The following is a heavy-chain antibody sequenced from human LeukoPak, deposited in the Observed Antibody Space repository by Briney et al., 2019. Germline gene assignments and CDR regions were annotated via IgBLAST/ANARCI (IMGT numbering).Heavy chain of an antibody. Sequence: GGSLRLSCAASGFTVSANYMSWVRQAPGKGLEWVSVIYSGGSTCYADSVKGRFTISRDSSKNTLYFQMNSLRAEDTAVYYCARVVRMAAGMNYYLDYWGQGTLVTVSS. CDR1: GFTVSANY. CDR2: IYSGGST. D-gene: IGHD6-13*01. V-gene: IGHV3-53*01. CDR3: ARVVRMAAGMNYYLDY. J-gene: IGHJ4*02.